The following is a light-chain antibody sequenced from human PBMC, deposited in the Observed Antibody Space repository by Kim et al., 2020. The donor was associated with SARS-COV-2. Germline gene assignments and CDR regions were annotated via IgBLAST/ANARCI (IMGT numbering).Light chain of an antibody. CDR2: DAS. CDR3: QQYDNLPLV. J-gene: IGKJ3*01. CDR1: QDISNY. Sequence: DIQMTQSPSSLSASVGDRVTITCQASQDISNYLNWYQQKPGKAPKLLIYDASNLETGVPSRFSGSGSGTDFTVTISSLQPEDIATYYCQQYDNLPLVFGRGTKVDIK. V-gene: IGKV1-33*01.